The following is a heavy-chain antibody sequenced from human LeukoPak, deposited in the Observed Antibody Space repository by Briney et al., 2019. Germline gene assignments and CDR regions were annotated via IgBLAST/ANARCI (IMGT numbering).Heavy chain of an antibody. V-gene: IGHV4-34*01. Sequence: SETLSLTCAVYGGSFSGYYWSWIRQPPGKGLEWIGEINHSGSTNYNPSLMSRVTISVDTSKNQFSLKLSSVTAADTAVYYCARRGSGWFDGIDYWGQGALVTVSS. CDR3: ARRGSGWFDGIDY. D-gene: IGHD6-19*01. J-gene: IGHJ4*02. CDR1: GGSFSGYY. CDR2: INHSGST.